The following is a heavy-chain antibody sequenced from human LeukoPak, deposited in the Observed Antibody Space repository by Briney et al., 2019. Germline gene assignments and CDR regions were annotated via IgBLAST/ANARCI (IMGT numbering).Heavy chain of an antibody. CDR2: IKQDGSEK. D-gene: IGHD3-10*01. CDR1: RFTFSNYW. J-gene: IGHJ4*02. Sequence: GGSLRLSCAASRFTFSNYWMTWVRQAPGKGLEWVANIKQDGSEKYYLDSVKGRFTISRDNAKNSLYLQMNSLRAEDTAVYYCARAIVWFGSDYWGQGTLVTVSS. V-gene: IGHV3-7*01. CDR3: ARAIVWFGSDY.